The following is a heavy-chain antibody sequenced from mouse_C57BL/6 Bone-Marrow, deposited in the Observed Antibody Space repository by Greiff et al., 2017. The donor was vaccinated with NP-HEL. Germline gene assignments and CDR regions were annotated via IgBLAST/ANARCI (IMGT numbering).Heavy chain of an antibody. CDR2: INPNYGTT. CDR3: ANYYGSSFAY. CDR1: GYSFTDYN. Sequence: VHVKQSGPELVKPGASVKISCKASGYSFTDYNMNWVKQSNGKSLEWIGVINPNYGTTSYNQKFKGKATLTVDQSSSTAYMQLNSLTSEDSAVYYCANYYGSSFAYWGQGTLVTVSA. D-gene: IGHD1-1*01. J-gene: IGHJ3*01. V-gene: IGHV1-39*01.